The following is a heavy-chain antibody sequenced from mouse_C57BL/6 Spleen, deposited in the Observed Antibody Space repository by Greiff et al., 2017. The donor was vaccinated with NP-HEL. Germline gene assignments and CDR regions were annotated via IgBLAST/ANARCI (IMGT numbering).Heavy chain of an antibody. CDR2: IDPETGGT. J-gene: IGHJ2*01. Sequence: QVQLQQSGAELVRPGASVTLSCKASGYTFTDYEMHWVKQTPVHGLEWIGAIDPETGGTAYNQKFKGKAILTADKSSSTAYMELRSLTSEDSAVYYCTRSHYGSSYIDYWGQGTTLTVSS. D-gene: IGHD1-1*01. CDR1: GYTFTDYE. CDR3: TRSHYGSSYIDY. V-gene: IGHV1-15*01.